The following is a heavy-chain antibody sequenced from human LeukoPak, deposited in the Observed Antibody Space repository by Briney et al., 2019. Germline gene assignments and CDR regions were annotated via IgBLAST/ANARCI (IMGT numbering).Heavy chain of an antibody. D-gene: IGHD2-21*02. Sequence: GGSLRLSCAASGFTFSGYAMYWVRQAPGKGLEYVSLISSNGRSTYYAEAVKGRFAVSRDNSKNTLHLQMGSLRVEDMGVYYCARERCGGGCYSDSWGQGTLVTVSS. CDR1: GFTFSGYA. J-gene: IGHJ4*02. CDR2: ISSNGRST. V-gene: IGHV3-64*02. CDR3: ARERCGGGCYSDS.